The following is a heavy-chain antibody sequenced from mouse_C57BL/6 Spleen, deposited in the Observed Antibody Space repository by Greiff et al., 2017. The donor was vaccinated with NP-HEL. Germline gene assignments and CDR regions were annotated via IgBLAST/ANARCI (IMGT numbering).Heavy chain of an antibody. V-gene: IGHV5-2*01. J-gene: IGHJ4*01. CDR2: INSDGGST. CDR1: EYEFPSHD. Sequence: EVKVVESGGGLVQPGESLKLSCESNEYEFPSHDMSWVRKTPEKRLELVAAINSDGGSTYYPDTMERRFIISRDNTKKTLYLQMSSLRSEDTALYYCARQGDGNYAMDYWGQGTSVTVSS. CDR3: ARQGDGNYAMDY. D-gene: IGHD2-1*01.